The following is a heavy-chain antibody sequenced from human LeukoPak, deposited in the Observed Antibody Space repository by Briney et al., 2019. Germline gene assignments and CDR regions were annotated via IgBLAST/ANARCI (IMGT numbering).Heavy chain of an antibody. Sequence: GGSLRLSCAASGFTFDDYAMHWVRQAPGKGLEWVSGISWNSGSIVYADSVKGRFTISRDNAKNSLYLQMNSLRAEATALYYCAKDSRYGSGAAGGMDVWGQGTTVTVSS. CDR2: ISWNSGSI. CDR3: AKDSRYGSGAAGGMDV. V-gene: IGHV3-9*01. CDR1: GFTFDDYA. J-gene: IGHJ6*02. D-gene: IGHD3-10*01.